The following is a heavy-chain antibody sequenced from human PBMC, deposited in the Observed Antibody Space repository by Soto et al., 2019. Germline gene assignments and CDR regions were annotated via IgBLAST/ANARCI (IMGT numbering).Heavy chain of an antibody. CDR2: TYYRSKWYN. J-gene: IGHJ1*01. D-gene: IGHD2-15*01. V-gene: IGHV6-1*01. CDR1: GDSVSSNSAA. CDR3: ARDPHYCSGGSCYRGYFQH. Sequence: SLTCAISGDSVSSNSAAWNWIRQSPSRGLEWLGRTYYRSKWYNDYAVSVKSRITINPDTSKNQFSLQLNSVTPEDTAVYYCARDPHYCSGGSCYRGYFQHWGQGTLVTVSS.